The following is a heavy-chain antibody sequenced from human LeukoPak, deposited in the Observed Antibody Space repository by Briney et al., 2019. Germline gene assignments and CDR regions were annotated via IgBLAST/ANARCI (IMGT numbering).Heavy chain of an antibody. Sequence: SETLSLTCTVSGGSISSYYWSWIRQPPGKGLEWIGYIYYSGSTNYNPSLKSRVTISVDTSKNQFSLKLSSVTAADTAVYYCARYSSSWYQFDYWGQGTLVTVSS. D-gene: IGHD6-13*01. CDR3: ARYSSSWYQFDY. J-gene: IGHJ4*02. CDR1: GGSISSYY. V-gene: IGHV4-59*01. CDR2: IYYSGST.